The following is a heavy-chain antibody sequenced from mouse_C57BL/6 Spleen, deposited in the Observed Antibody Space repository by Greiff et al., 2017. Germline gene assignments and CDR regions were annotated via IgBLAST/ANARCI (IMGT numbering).Heavy chain of an antibody. Sequence: QVQLQQPGAELVKPGASVKLSCKASGYTFTSYWMQWVKQRPGQGLEWIGEIDPSDSYTNYNQKFKGKATLTVDTSSSTAYMQLSSLTSEDSAVYYCARCPLRNAMDYWGQGTSVTVSS. CDR1: GYTFTSYW. CDR2: IDPSDSYT. J-gene: IGHJ4*01. CDR3: ARCPLRNAMDY. V-gene: IGHV1-50*01.